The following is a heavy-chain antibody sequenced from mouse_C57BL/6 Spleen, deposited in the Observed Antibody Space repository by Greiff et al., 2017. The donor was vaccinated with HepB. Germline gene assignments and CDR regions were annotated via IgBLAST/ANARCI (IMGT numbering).Heavy chain of an antibody. CDR2: IHPSDSDT. J-gene: IGHJ3*01. CDR1: GYTFTSYW. D-gene: IGHD2-3*01. CDR3: ALEEVYDGYYGWFAY. V-gene: IGHV1-74*01. Sequence: QVQLQQPGAELVKPGASVKVSCKASGYTFTSYWMHWVKQRPGQGLEWIGRIHPSDSDTNYNQKFKGKATLTVDKSSSTAYMQLSSLTSEASAVYYCALEEVYDGYYGWFAYWGQGTLVTVSA.